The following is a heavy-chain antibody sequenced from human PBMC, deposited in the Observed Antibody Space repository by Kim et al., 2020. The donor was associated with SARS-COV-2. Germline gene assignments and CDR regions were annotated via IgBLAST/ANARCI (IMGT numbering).Heavy chain of an antibody. J-gene: IGHJ4*03. CDR3: ASGPRYGYLDY. V-gene: IGHV4-31*03. D-gene: IGHD3-16*02. CDR2: IYYSGST. Sequence: SETLSLTCTVSGGSINSAGYYSGGYYWNWIRQLPGKGLEWIGYIYYSGSTNYNPSLKSRVTISLDTSKNQFSLKPGSVTAADTAVLYCASGPRYGYLDY. CDR1: GGSINSAGYYSGGYY.